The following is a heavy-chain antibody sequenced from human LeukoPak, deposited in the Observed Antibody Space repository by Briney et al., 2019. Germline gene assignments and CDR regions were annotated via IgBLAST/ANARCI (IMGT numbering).Heavy chain of an antibody. Sequence: GGSLRLSCAAFGFTFDDYGMSWVRQAPGKGLEWVFGSNLNGGSTGYADSVKGRFTISRNNTKNSLYLQMNSLRAEDTALYYCARVRNGYSYDAFDIWRQATMATVPS. CDR3: ARVRNGYSYDAFDI. V-gene: IGHV3-20*04. CDR1: GFTFDDYG. J-gene: IGHJ3*02. CDR2: SNLNGGST. D-gene: IGHD5-24*01.